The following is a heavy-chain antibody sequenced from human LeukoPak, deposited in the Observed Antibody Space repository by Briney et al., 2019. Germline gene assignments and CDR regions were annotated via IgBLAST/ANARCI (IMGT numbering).Heavy chain of an antibody. CDR1: GYTFSSYV. Sequence: ASVTVSCKASGYTFSSYVIHWVRQAPGQNLEWMGWINAANGNTKYSQRLQGRVTITRDTSAKTTYMALNSLRSEDTAVYYCARPLKDYYSSAYRAAYCGMDVWGQGTTVTVSS. J-gene: IGHJ6*02. V-gene: IGHV1-3*01. CDR2: INAANGNT. CDR3: ARPLKDYYSSAYRAAYCGMDV. D-gene: IGHD3-22*01.